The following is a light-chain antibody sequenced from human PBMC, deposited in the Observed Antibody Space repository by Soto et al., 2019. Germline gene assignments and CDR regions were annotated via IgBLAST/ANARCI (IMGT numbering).Light chain of an antibody. V-gene: IGLV2-8*01. CDR3: SSYAGSSNLGV. J-gene: IGLJ3*02. CDR2: EVS. CDR1: INDVGGYNY. Sequence: QSALTQPPSASGSPGQSVTISCTGTINDVGGYNYVSWYQQLPGKAPKLMIFEVSKRPSGVPDRFSGSKSGNTASLTVSGRQAEDEADYYCSSYAGSSNLGVFGGGTKLTVL.